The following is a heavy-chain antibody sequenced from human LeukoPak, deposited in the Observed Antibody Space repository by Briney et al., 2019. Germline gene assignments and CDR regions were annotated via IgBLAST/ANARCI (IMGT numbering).Heavy chain of an antibody. CDR3: VRARYCSGGSCYYGLDV. Sequence: SQTHSLTCAISGDSVSSNSATWNWTRQSPSRGLEWLGRTYYRSKWFNDYAVSVKSRITIKPDTSKNQFSLQLNSVTPEDTAAYYCVRARYCSGGSCYYGLDVWGQGTTVTVS. CDR2: TYYRSKWFN. V-gene: IGHV6-1*01. J-gene: IGHJ6*02. D-gene: IGHD2-15*01. CDR1: GDSVSSNSAT.